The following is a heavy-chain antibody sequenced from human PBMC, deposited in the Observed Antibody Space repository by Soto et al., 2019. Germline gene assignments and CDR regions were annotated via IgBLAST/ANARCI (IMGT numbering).Heavy chain of an antibody. V-gene: IGHV1-8*01. CDR2: MNPNNGNT. CDR3: ARGPRNCGVDY. J-gene: IGHJ4*02. Sequence: QVQLVQSGAEVKKPGASVKVSCKDAAYTFTSYDINWVRQATGQDFEWMGWMNPNNGNTDYAQKFQGTVTKNRDTSKSTAFMELSSLTSEDTAVYYCARGPRNCGVDYWGQGNLVTLSS. D-gene: IGHD7-27*01. CDR1: AYTFTSYD.